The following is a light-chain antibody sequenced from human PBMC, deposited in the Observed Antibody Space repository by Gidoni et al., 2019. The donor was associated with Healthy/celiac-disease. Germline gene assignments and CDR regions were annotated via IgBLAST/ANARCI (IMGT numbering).Light chain of an antibody. CDR2: LGS. V-gene: IGKV2-28*01. CDR1: QSLLHSNGYNY. J-gene: IGKJ1*01. Sequence: DIVMTQSPFSLPVTPGEPASISCRSSQSLLHSNGYNYLDWYLQKPGQSPQLLIYLGSNRASGVPDRFSGSGSGTDFTLKISRVEAEDVGVYYCMQALQTPVGFGQGTKVEIK. CDR3: MQALQTPVG.